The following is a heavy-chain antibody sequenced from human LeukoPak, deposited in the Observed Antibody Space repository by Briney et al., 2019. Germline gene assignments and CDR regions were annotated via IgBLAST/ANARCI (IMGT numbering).Heavy chain of an antibody. CDR3: ARGGIAAAGTDY. J-gene: IGHJ4*02. V-gene: IGHV1-69*04. CDR1: GGTFSSYA. CDR2: IIPILGIA. D-gene: IGHD6-13*01. Sequence: GASVKVSCKASGGTFSSYAISWVRQAPVQGLEWMGRIIPILGIANYAQKFQGRVTITADKSTSTAYMELSSLRSEDTAVYYCARGGIAAAGTDYWGQGTLVTVSS.